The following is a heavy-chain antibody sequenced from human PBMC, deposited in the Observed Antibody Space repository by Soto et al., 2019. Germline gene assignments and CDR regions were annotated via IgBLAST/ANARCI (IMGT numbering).Heavy chain of an antibody. V-gene: IGHV1-18*01. J-gene: IGHJ5*02. CDR1: GYTFTSYG. CDR3: AGESGEWNWFDP. CDR2: ISDYNGNT. Sequence: QVPLVQSGAEVKKHGASVKVSCKASGYTFTSYGISWVRQAPGQGLEWMGWISDYNGNTNYAQKLQGRGSMTTDTATSTAYMELRSLSADDPTVYYCAGESGEWNWFDPWGKDTLVTVSS. D-gene: IGHD1-1*01.